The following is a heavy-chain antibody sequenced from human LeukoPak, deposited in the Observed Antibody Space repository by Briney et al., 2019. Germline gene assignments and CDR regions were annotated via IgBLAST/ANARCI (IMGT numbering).Heavy chain of an antibody. V-gene: IGHV3-43*01. Sequence: GGSLRLSCAASGFIFDDYTMHWVRQGPGKTLEWVALVSWDGTPYYADSVKGRFTISRDNSKNALYLEMDSLRTDDTAFYYCAKDLTYESSGTVIDNWGQRTLVTVFS. CDR3: AKDLTYESSGTVIDN. CDR2: VSWDGTP. J-gene: IGHJ4*02. CDR1: GFIFDDYT. D-gene: IGHD3-22*01.